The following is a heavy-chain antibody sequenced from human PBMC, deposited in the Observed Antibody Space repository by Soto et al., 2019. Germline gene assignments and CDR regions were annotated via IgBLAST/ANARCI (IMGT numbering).Heavy chain of an antibody. Sequence: GGSLRLSCAASGFTFSSYAMSWVRQAPGKGLEWVSAISGSGGSTYYADSVKGRFTISRDNSKNTLYLQMNSLRAEDTAVYYCAKEVNKAVAAPRSHYYYYGMDVWGQGTTVTVSS. V-gene: IGHV3-23*01. D-gene: IGHD6-19*01. CDR1: GFTFSSYA. CDR2: ISGSGGST. CDR3: AKEVNKAVAAPRSHYYYYGMDV. J-gene: IGHJ6*02.